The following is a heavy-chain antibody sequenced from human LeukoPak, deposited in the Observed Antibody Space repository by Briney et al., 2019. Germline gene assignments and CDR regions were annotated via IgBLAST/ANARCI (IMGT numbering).Heavy chain of an antibody. J-gene: IGHJ5*02. CDR2: IYYSGST. Sequence: SETLSLTCTVSGGSISSGGYYWSRIRQHPGKGLEWIGYIYYSGSTYYNPSLKSRVTISVDTSKNQISLKLSSVTAADTAVYYCARESDRSSWFDPWGQGTLVTVSS. CDR3: ARESDRSSWFDP. CDR1: GGSISSGGYY. D-gene: IGHD3-16*02. V-gene: IGHV4-31*03.